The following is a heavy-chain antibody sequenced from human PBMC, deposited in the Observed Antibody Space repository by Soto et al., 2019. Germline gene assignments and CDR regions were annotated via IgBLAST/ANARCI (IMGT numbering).Heavy chain of an antibody. CDR1: GFTFSSYS. V-gene: IGHV3-48*01. CDR2: ISSSSSTI. Sequence: PGGSLRLSCAASGFTFSSYSMNWVRQAPGKGLEWVSYISSSSSTIYYADSVKGRFTISRDNAKNSLYLQVNSLRAEDTAVYYCVTEGWFDPWGQGTLVTVSS. CDR3: VTEGWFDP. J-gene: IGHJ5*02.